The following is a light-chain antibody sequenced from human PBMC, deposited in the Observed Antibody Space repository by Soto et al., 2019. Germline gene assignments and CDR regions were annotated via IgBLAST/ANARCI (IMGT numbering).Light chain of an antibody. J-gene: IGKJ1*01. V-gene: IGKV3-20*01. CDR2: GAS. Sequence: EIVLTQSPGTLSLSPGERATLSSRASQSVSSNYLAWYQQKPGQAPRLLIYGASSRATGIPDRFSGSGSGTDFTLTISRLEPEDFAVYYCQEYGSSRTFGQGTKV. CDR1: QSVSSNY. CDR3: QEYGSSRT.